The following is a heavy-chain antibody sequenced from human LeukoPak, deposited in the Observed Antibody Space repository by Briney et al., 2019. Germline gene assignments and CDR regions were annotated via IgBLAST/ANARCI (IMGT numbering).Heavy chain of an antibody. CDR3: TRHDVVPVIGHGMAV. J-gene: IGHJ6*02. CDR1: GAPIYTYY. D-gene: IGHD2-2*01. Sequence: SETLSLTCTVSGAPIYTYYWSWIRQPPGKGLEWIGYISPNAYTIYTPSLNSRVTISRDTSENQFSLILSSVTAADTAVYYCTRHDVVPVIGHGMAVWGQGTTVTVSS. V-gene: IGHV4-59*08. CDR2: ISPNAYT.